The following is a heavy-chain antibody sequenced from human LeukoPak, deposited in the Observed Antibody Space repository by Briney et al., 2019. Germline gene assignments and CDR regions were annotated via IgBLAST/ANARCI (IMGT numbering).Heavy chain of an antibody. CDR1: GGSISSYY. J-gene: IGHJ4*01. V-gene: IGHV4-4*08. CDR2: INHSWST. CDR3: ARAPGTTFDY. Sequence: RPSETLSLTCTVSGGSISSYYWAWIRQSPGKGLEWIVSINHSWSTYYNPSLKSRVTISVDTSKNQFSLKLTSVTAADTAVYYCARAPGTTFDYWGHGNMVTVSS. D-gene: IGHD4-17*01.